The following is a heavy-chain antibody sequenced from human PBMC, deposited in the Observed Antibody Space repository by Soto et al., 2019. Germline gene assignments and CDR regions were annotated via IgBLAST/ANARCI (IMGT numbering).Heavy chain of an antibody. V-gene: IGHV4-59*01. CDR2: IYYSGST. CDR3: ARGIAAIFRYYYYYYMDV. CDR1: GGSISSYY. D-gene: IGHD6-6*01. Sequence: SETLSLTCTVSGGSISSYYLSWIRQPPGKGLEWIGYIYYSGSTNYNPSLKSRVTISVDTSKNQFSLKLSSVTAADTAVYYCARGIAAIFRYYYYYYMDVWGKGTTVTVSS. J-gene: IGHJ6*03.